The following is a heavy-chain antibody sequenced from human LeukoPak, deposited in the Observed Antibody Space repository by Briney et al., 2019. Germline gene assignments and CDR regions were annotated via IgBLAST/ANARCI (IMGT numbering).Heavy chain of an antibody. CDR3: ARVENLAYNEKYYFDY. Sequence: EASVTVSCKASGYTFTTYGIAWFRQAPGQGLEWMGWISTESGHTNYAQTLQGRVTMTRETSTSTVYMELRSLRSDDTAVYYCARVENLAYNEKYYFDYWGQGTLITVAS. CDR2: ISTESGHT. J-gene: IGHJ4*02. V-gene: IGHV1-18*01. CDR1: GYTFTTYG. D-gene: IGHD2/OR15-2a*01.